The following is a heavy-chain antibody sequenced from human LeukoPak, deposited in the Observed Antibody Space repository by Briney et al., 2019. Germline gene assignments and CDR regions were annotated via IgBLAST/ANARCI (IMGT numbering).Heavy chain of an antibody. D-gene: IGHD2-2*01. CDR1: RFTYSTYA. Sequence: GGSLRLSCTASRFTYSTYAMSWVRQAPGKGLEWVSSISGSGDTTYYTGSVKGRFTISRDNSKNALYLQMSSLRAEDTAVYYCAKSQRNDQQVVQRIDYWGQGTLVTVSS. CDR3: AKSQRNDQQVVQRIDY. CDR2: ISGSGDTT. V-gene: IGHV3-23*01. J-gene: IGHJ4*02.